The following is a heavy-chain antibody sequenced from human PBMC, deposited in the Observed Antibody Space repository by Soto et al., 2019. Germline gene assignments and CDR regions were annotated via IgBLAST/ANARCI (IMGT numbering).Heavy chain of an antibody. CDR2: TYYRSKWYN. J-gene: IGHJ4*02. Sequence: SQTLSLTCAISGDSVSSNSAAWNWIRQSPSRGLEWLGRTYYRSKWYNDYAVSVKSRITINPDTSKNQFSLQLNSVTPEDTAVYYCARVSENLRIVVVPAATGTFDYWGQGTLVTVSS. D-gene: IGHD2-2*01. V-gene: IGHV6-1*01. CDR3: ARVSENLRIVVVPAATGTFDY. CDR1: GDSVSSNSAA.